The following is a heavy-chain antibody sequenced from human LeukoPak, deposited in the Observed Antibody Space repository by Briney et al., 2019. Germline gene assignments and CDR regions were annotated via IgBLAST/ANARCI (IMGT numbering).Heavy chain of an antibody. CDR1: GGTFSNYA. Sequence: ASVTVSCKASGGTFSNYAINWVRQAPGQGLEWMGGIIPIFGTANYAQKFQGRVTITADESTSTAYMELSSLRSEDTAVYYCAKAAKLRRDGYDDDYWGQGTLVTVSS. J-gene: IGHJ4*02. D-gene: IGHD5-24*01. V-gene: IGHV1-69*13. CDR2: IIPIFGTA. CDR3: AKAAKLRRDGYDDDY.